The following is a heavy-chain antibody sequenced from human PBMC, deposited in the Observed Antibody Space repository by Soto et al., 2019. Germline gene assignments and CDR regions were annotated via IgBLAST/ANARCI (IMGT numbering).Heavy chain of an antibody. CDR1: GFTFSSYS. CDR3: ARENSWDAFDI. J-gene: IGHJ3*02. D-gene: IGHD6-13*01. Sequence: SGGSLRLSCAASGFTFSSYSMNWVRQAPGKGLEWVSSISSSSSYIYYADSVKGRFTISRDNAKNSLYLQMNSLRAEDTAVYYCARENSWDAFDIWGRGTMVTVSS. CDR2: ISSSSSYI. V-gene: IGHV3-21*01.